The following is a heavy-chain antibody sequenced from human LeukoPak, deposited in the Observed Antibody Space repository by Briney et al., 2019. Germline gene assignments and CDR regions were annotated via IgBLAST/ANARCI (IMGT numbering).Heavy chain of an antibody. CDR2: INHSGST. Sequence: KPSETLSLTCAVYGGSFSGYYWSWIRQPPGKGLEWIGEINHSGSTNYNPSLKSRVTISVDTSKNQFSLKLSSVTAADTAVYYCAREGDSSGYYFDYWGQGTLVTVSS. CDR1: GGSFSGYY. CDR3: AREGDSSGYYFDY. V-gene: IGHV4-34*01. J-gene: IGHJ4*02. D-gene: IGHD3-22*01.